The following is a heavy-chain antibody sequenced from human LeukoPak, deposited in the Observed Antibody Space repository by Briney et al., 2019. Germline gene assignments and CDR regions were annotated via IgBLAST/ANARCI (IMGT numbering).Heavy chain of an antibody. CDR1: GFTFSTYA. CDR2: INSNGDEI. D-gene: IGHD6-6*01. CDR3: ANWIGSSSRDY. V-gene: IGHV3-23*01. J-gene: IGHJ4*02. Sequence: GGSLRLSCAASGFTFSTYAMTWVRQAPGKGLEWVSGINSNGDEIYYADPVRGRFTISRDNSNNALYLQMDSLRAEDTAVYYCANWIGSSSRDYWGQGTLVTVSS.